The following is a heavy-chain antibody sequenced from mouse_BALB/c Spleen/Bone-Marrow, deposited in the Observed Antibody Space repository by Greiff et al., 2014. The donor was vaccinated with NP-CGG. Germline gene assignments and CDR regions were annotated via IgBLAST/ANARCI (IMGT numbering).Heavy chain of an antibody. CDR2: IYPGNSDT. CDR3: TTLTRNYFDY. J-gene: IGHJ2*01. Sequence: SGTVLARPGASVKMSCKASGYTFTSYWMHWVKQRPGQGLVWISTIYPGNSDTTYNQKFKGKANLTTVTSTSTAYMELSTLTNEDSAVYFCTTLTRNYFDYWGQGTTLPVSS. V-gene: IGHV1-5*01. CDR1: GYTFTSYW.